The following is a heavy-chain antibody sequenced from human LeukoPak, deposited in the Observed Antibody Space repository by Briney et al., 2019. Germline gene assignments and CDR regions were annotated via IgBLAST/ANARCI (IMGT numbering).Heavy chain of an antibody. CDR2: IYTSGST. V-gene: IGHV4-61*02. D-gene: IGHD6-13*01. CDR3: ARDGSSSWYYMDV. J-gene: IGHJ6*03. Sequence: SETLSLTCTVSGGSISSGSYYWSWIRQPAGKGLECIGRIYTSGSTNYNPSLKSRVTISVDTSKNQFSLKLSSVTAADTAVYYCARDGSSSWYYMDVWGKGTTVTVSS. CDR1: GGSISSGSYY.